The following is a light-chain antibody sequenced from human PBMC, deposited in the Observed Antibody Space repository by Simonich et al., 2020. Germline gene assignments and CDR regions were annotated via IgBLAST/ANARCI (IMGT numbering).Light chain of an antibody. CDR1: RRDVGSYNL. Sequence: QSALTQPPSASGSPGQSITISCTGTRRDVGSYNLVSWYQQHPGKAPKPVIYEGSKRPSGVSNRFSGSKSGNTASLTISGLQAEDEADYYCCSYAGSSTLVFGGGTKLTVL. CDR2: EGS. J-gene: IGLJ2*01. CDR3: CSYAGSSTLV. V-gene: IGLV2-23*01.